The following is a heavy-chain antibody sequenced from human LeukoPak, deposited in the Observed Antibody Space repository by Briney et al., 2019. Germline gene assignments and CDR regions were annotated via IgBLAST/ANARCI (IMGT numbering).Heavy chain of an antibody. V-gene: IGHV3-30*04. D-gene: IGHD3-22*01. CDR2: ISHDGTNT. J-gene: IGHJ3*02. Sequence: GGSLRLSCAASGFIFSDYGMHWVRQAPGKGLDWVASISHDGTNTYYADSVKGRFTISRDNSKNTLYLQMNSLRAEDTAVYYCARASVVIVHDAFDIWGQGTMVTVSS. CDR1: GFIFSDYG. CDR3: ARASVVIVHDAFDI.